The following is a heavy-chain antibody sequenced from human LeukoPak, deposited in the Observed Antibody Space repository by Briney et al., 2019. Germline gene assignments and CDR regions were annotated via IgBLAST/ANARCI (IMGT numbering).Heavy chain of an antibody. D-gene: IGHD2-2*01. V-gene: IGHV3-23*01. CDR3: ATTSRYCSSTSCFWDY. CDR1: GFTFSSYA. CDR2: ISGSGGST. J-gene: IGHJ4*02. Sequence: GSLRLSCAASGFTFSSYAMSWVRQAPGKGLEWVSAISGSGGSTYYADSVKGRFTISRDNSKNTLYLQMNSLRAEDTAVYYCATTSRYCSSTSCFWDYWGQGTLVTVSS.